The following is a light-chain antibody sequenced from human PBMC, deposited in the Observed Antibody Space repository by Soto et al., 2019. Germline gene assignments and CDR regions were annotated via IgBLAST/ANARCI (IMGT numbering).Light chain of an antibody. CDR3: RLYAGTNNVV. Sequence: QSVLTQPPSASWSPGQSVTISCTGTSSDVGRYNYVSWYQQYPGKAPKLMIYEVSKRPSGVHDRFSGSKSGNTASLTVSGLQAEDEADYYCRLYAGTNNVVFGGGTQLTVL. CDR1: SSDVGRYNY. V-gene: IGLV2-8*01. J-gene: IGLJ3*02. CDR2: EVS.